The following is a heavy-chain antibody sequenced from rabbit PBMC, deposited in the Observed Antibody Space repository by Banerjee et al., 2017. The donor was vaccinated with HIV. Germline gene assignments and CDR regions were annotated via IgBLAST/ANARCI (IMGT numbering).Heavy chain of an antibody. CDR2: IYAGKGTT. V-gene: IGHV1S7*01. D-gene: IGHD1-1*01. J-gene: IGHJ2*01. CDR3: ARISSSGYYNHFDR. CDR1: GFDFSTYY. Sequence: QSLEESGGGLVQPGGSLTLSCKASGFDFSTYYMTWVRQAPGKGLEWIGIIYAGKGTTDYASWVNGRFTISSDNAQNTVDLQMNSLTAADTATYFCARISSSGYYNHFDRWGPGTLVTVS.